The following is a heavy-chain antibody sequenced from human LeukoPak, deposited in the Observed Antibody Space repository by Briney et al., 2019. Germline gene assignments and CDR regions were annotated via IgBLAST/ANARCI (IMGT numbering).Heavy chain of an antibody. CDR1: GFTFSGYW. D-gene: IGHD1-26*01. V-gene: IGHV3-7*01. Sequence: GESLRLSCAASGFTFSGYWMSWARQAPGKGPEWVANIKQDGSEIYYVDSVKGRFTISRDNAKNSLYLQMNSLRAEDTAVYYCARDKAVGPTLLDYWGQGTLVTVSS. CDR2: IKQDGSEI. CDR3: ARDKAVGPTLLDY. J-gene: IGHJ4*02.